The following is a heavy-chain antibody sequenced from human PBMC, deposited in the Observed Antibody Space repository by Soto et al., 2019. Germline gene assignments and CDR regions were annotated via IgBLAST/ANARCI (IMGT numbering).Heavy chain of an antibody. CDR2: INPNSGGT. J-gene: IGHJ6*02. CDR1: GYTFTGYY. Sequence: ASVKVSCKASGYTFTGYYMHWVRQAPGQGLEWMGWINPNSGGTNYAQKFQGWVTMTRDTSISTAYMELSRLRSDDTAVYYCARDSPLGGSSSTSYYYYGMDVWGQGTTVTV. V-gene: IGHV1-2*04. D-gene: IGHD6-6*01. CDR3: ARDSPLGGSSSTSYYYYGMDV.